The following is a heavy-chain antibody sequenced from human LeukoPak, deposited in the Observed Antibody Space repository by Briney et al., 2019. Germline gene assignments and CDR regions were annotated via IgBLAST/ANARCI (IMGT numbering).Heavy chain of an antibody. CDR2: INGDGSRT. Sequence: GGSLRLSCAASGFTFSGYWMHWVRQAPGKGLVWVSVINGDGSRTIYADSVKGRFTISRDNAKNTLYLQMASLTAEDTAVYYCSRGNYFDYWGQGTLVTVSS. J-gene: IGHJ4*02. CDR1: GFTFSGYW. CDR3: SRGNYFDY. V-gene: IGHV3-74*01.